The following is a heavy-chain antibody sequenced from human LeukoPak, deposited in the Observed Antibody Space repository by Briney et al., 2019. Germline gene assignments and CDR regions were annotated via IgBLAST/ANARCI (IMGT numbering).Heavy chain of an antibody. CDR1: GFTFSSYS. D-gene: IGHD6-19*01. V-gene: IGHV3-48*01. Sequence: GGSLRLSCAASGFTFSSYSMNWVRQAPGKGLEWVSYISSSGSTIYYADSVKGRFTISRDNSKNTLYLQMSSLRAEDTAVYYCVKDQRIAVAGVFDYWGQGTLVTVSS. CDR2: ISSSGSTI. J-gene: IGHJ4*02. CDR3: VKDQRIAVAGVFDY.